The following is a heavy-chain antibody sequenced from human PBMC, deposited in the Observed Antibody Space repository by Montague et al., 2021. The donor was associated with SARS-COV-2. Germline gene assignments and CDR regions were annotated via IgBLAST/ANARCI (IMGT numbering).Heavy chain of an antibody. CDR1: GGSISSGNYY. D-gene: IGHD1-26*01. CDR2: IYTSGST. J-gene: IGHJ6*02. Sequence: TLSLTCTVSGGSISSGNYYWSWIRQPAGKGLEWIGHIYTSGSTNYNPSLKSRVTISVHTSNNQFSLKLSSVTAADTAVYYCARESGRPTHYFYHGVDVWGQGTTVTVSS. V-gene: IGHV4-61*09. CDR3: ARESGRPTHYFYHGVDV.